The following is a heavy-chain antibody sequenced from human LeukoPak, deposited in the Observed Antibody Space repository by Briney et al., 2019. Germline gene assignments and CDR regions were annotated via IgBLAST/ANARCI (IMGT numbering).Heavy chain of an antibody. CDR3: ARAYGGLIDY. D-gene: IGHD3-16*01. Sequence: GGTLRLSCGASGFTFGSYGMSWVRQAPGKGLEWVALISFDGRDKQYADSVKGRFTISKDNSKNTLYLQMNSLSGDDTSMYFCARAYGGLIDYWGQGTLVTVSS. CDR2: ISFDGRDK. J-gene: IGHJ4*02. CDR1: GFTFGSYG. V-gene: IGHV3-30*19.